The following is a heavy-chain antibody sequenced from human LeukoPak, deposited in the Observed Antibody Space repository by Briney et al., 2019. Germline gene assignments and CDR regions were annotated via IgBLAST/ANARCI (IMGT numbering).Heavy chain of an antibody. Sequence: PGGSLRPSCAASGFMFSSHWMSWVRQALGMGLEWVAIIKHDGSGSYSVDSVKGRFTISRDNAKNSLYLQMNSLRAEDTAVYYCARDGEGYSYGYYYYYYMDVWGKGTTVTISS. CDR2: IKHDGSGS. D-gene: IGHD5-18*01. V-gene: IGHV3-7*01. CDR1: GFMFSSHW. J-gene: IGHJ6*03. CDR3: ARDGEGYSYGYYYYYYMDV.